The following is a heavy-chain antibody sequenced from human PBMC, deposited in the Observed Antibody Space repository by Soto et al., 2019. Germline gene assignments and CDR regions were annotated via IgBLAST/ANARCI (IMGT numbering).Heavy chain of an antibody. CDR1: GGPVRDAYSY. CDR3: ARELEGGVFDI. D-gene: IGHD2-8*02. Sequence: PSETLSLTCTVSGGPVRDAYSYWTWVRQPPGKGLEWMGYLSYTGSTYYNPSLRNRATISVDESSNHLSLRLSSVTAADTAVYYCARELEGGVFDIWGRGTLVTVSS. CDR2: LSYTGST. V-gene: IGHV4-30-4*01. J-gene: IGHJ3*02.